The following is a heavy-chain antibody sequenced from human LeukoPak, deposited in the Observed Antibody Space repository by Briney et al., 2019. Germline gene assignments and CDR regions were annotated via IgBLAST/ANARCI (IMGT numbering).Heavy chain of an antibody. CDR1: GFTFSSYN. V-gene: IGHV3-21*01. Sequence: PGGSLRLSCAASGFTFSSYNMNWVRQAPGKGLEWVSSISSSVNYIYYADSVKGRFTISRDNSKNTLYLQMNSLRAEDTAVYYCARDSYGMDVWGQGTTVTVSS. CDR2: ISSSVNYI. CDR3: ARDSYGMDV. J-gene: IGHJ6*02.